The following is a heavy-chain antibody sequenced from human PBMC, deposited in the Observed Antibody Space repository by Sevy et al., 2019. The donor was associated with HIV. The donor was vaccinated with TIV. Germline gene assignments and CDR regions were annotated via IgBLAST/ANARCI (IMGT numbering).Heavy chain of an antibody. V-gene: IGHV3-21*01. CDR2: IGSSSSYI. D-gene: IGHD2-15*01. CDR1: GFTFSSYN. CDR3: ASVVAYCTDGSCFPGYYYGMDV. J-gene: IGHJ6*02. Sequence: GGSLRLSCAASGFTFSSYNMNWVRQAPGKGLEWVSSIGSSSSYIYYTDSVKGRFTVSRDNAKNSLYLQMNSLRAEDTDVYYCASVVAYCTDGSCFPGYYYGMDVWGQGTTVTVSS.